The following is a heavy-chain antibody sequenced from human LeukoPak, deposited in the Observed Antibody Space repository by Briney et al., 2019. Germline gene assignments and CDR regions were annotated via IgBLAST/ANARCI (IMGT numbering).Heavy chain of an antibody. CDR1: GFTFSSYS. D-gene: IGHD3-22*01. CDR2: ISSSSSYI. J-gene: IGHJ4*02. V-gene: IGHV3-21*01. CDR3: ARIDRITMIVDY. Sequence: PGGSLRLSCAASGFTFSSYSMNWVRQAPGKGLEWVSSISSSSSYIYYADSVKGRFTISRDNPKNSLYLQMNSLRAEDTAVYYCARIDRITMIVDYWGQGTLVTVSS.